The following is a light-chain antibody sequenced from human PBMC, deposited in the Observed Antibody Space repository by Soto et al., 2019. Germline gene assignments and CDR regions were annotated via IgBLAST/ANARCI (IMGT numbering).Light chain of an antibody. CDR1: SSDVGGYNY. V-gene: IGLV2-14*01. CDR2: DVS. J-gene: IGLJ1*01. Sequence: QSVLTQPASVSGSPGQSITISCTGTSSDVGGYNYVSWYQQHPGKAPKLMIYDVSNRPSGVSNRFSGPKSGNTASLTISGLQAEDEADYYCSSYTSSTLYGFGTGTKVTVL. CDR3: SSYTSSTLYG.